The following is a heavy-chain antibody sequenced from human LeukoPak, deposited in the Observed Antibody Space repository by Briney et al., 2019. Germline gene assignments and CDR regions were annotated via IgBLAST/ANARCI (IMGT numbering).Heavy chain of an antibody. CDR3: AHIWRWELSDAFDI. CDR1: GGSISSYYW. D-gene: IGHD1-26*01. J-gene: IGHJ3*02. V-gene: IGHV2-5*08. Sequence: TLSLTCTVSGGSISSYYWSWIRQPPGKALEWLALIYWDDDKRYSPSLKSRLTITKDTSKNQVVLTMTNMDPVDTATYYCAHIWRWELSDAFDIWGQGTMVTVSS. CDR2: IYWDDDK.